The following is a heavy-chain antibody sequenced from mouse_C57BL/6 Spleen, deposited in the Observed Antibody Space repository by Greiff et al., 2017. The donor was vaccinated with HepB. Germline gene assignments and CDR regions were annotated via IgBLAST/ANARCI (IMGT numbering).Heavy chain of an antibody. D-gene: IGHD2-10*01. J-gene: IGHJ3*01. Sequence: VQLQQSDAELVKPGASVKISCKVSGYTFTDHTIHWMKQRPEQGLEWIGYIYPRDGSTKYNEKFKGKATLTADKSSSKAYMQLNSLTSEDSAVYFCARSRESYYGNYVFAYWGQGTLVTVSA. CDR2: IYPRDGST. V-gene: IGHV1-78*01. CDR3: ARSRESYYGNYVFAY. CDR1: GYTFTDHT.